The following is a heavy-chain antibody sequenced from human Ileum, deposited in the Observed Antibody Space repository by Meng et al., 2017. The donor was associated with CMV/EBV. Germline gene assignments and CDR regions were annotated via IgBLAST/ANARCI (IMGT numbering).Heavy chain of an antibody. J-gene: IGHJ3*02. CDR2: IHHSGST. CDR3: ARWGVVDAFDI. Sequence: SETLSLTCTVSGGSVTTNTYYWNWIRQPPGKGLEWIGYIHHSGSTTQNPSLDSRVTMSVDASTNQLSLRLRSVTAADTAIYYCARWGVVDAFDIWGQGTMVTVSS. D-gene: IGHD2-2*01. V-gene: IGHV4-61*01. CDR1: GGSVTTNTYY.